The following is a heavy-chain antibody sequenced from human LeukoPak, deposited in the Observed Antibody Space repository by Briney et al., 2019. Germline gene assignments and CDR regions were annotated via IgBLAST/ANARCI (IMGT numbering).Heavy chain of an antibody. D-gene: IGHD3-16*01. CDR3: ARGVRANYFDY. V-gene: IGHV5-51*01. CDR1: GYSFTSYW. CDR2: IYPGDSDT. J-gene: IGHJ4*02. Sequence: GESLKISCKGSGYSFTSYWIGWVRQMPGKGLEWMGIIYPGDSDTRYNPSFQGQVTISADKSISTAYLQWSGLKASDTAMYFCARGVRANYFDYWGQGTLVTVSS.